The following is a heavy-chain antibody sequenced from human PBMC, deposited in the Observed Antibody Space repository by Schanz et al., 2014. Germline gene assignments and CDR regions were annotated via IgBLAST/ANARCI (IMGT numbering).Heavy chain of an antibody. V-gene: IGHV1-2*04. D-gene: IGHD3-10*01. CDR2: INPNTGGT. J-gene: IGHJ4*02. Sequence: QVQLVQSGAEVKKPGASVKVSCKASGYTTFTDYYIHWVRQAPGQGLEWMGWINPNTGGTNFAQKFQGWVTVTRDTSISTVYMELSRVTYEDTAVYYCARGRGFYDYWGQGTQVTVSS. CDR1: GYTTFTDYY. CDR3: ARGRGFYDY.